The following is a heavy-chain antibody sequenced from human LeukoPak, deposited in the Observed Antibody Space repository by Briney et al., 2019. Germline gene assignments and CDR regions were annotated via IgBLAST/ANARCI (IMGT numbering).Heavy chain of an antibody. D-gene: IGHD5-18*01. V-gene: IGHV3-30*18. J-gene: IGHJ4*02. CDR2: ISYDGSNK. CDR3: AKTSTAMVSPFNY. CDR1: GFSFSSYG. Sequence: GRSLRLSCAASGFSFSSYGMHWVRQAPGKGLEWVAVISYDGSNKYYADSVKGRFTISRDNSKSTLYLQMDSLSAEDTALYYCAKTSTAMVSPFNYWGQGTLVTVSS.